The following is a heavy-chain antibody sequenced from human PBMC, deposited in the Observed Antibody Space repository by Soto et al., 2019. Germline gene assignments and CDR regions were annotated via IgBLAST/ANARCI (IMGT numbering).Heavy chain of an antibody. J-gene: IGHJ4*02. CDR1: GYTFTSYA. Sequence: QVQLVQSGAEVKKPGASVKVSCKASGYTFTSYAMHWVLQAPGQRLEWMGWINAGNGNTKYSQKFQGRVTITRDTSASTAYMELSSLRSEDTAVYYCARQAEAGYNYGYWGQGTLVTVSS. CDR2: INAGNGNT. CDR3: ARQAEAGYNYGY. V-gene: IGHV1-3*01. D-gene: IGHD5-12*01.